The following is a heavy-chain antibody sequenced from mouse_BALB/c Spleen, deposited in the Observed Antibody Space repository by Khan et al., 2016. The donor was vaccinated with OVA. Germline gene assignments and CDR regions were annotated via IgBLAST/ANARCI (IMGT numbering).Heavy chain of an antibody. J-gene: IGHJ3*01. CDR2: INPSNGYT. CDR3: VRDGAYHRNDGWFAY. D-gene: IGHD2-14*01. Sequence: QVQLQQSGAELARPGASVKMSCKASGYTFTSYTIHWIKLRPGPGLEWIGFINPSNGYTNYNQTFKDKATLTADKSSTTVYMQLSSLTSDDAAVYNGVRDGAYHRNDGWFAYWGQGTLVTVSA. V-gene: IGHV1-4*01. CDR1: GYTFTSYT.